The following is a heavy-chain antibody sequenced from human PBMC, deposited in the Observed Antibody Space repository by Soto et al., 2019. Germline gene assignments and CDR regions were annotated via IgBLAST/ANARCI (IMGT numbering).Heavy chain of an antibody. V-gene: IGHV1-3*01. D-gene: IGHD3-10*01. CDR3: AREPLPHSSGASFDY. J-gene: IGHJ4*02. Sequence: KFQGRVTITRDTSASTAYMELSSLRSEDTAVYYCAREPLPHSSGASFDYWGQGTLVTVSS.